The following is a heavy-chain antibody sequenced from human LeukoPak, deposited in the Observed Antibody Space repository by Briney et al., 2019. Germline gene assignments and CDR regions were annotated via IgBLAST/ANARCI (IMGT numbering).Heavy chain of an antibody. J-gene: IGHJ4*02. V-gene: IGHV4-34*01. CDR1: GGSFSGYY. CDR2: INHSGST. Sequence: PSETLSLTCAVYGGSFSGYYWSWIRQPPGKGLEWIGEINHSGSTNYNPSLKSRVTISVDTSKNQYSLKLSSVTAADTAVYYCARGTETTEFDYWGRGTPVTVSS. D-gene: IGHD4-11*01. CDR3: ARGTETTEFDY.